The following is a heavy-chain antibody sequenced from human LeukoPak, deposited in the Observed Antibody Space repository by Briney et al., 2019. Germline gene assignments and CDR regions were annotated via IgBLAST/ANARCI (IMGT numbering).Heavy chain of an antibody. Sequence: ASVKVSCKASGYTFTSYGISWVRQAPGQGLEWMGWISAYNGNTNYARKLQGRVTMTTDTSTSTAYMELRSLRSDDTAVCYCARSRYYYDSSAKRAFDIWGQGTMVTVSS. V-gene: IGHV1-18*01. CDR2: ISAYNGNT. CDR3: ARSRYYYDSSAKRAFDI. J-gene: IGHJ3*02. CDR1: GYTFTSYG. D-gene: IGHD3-22*01.